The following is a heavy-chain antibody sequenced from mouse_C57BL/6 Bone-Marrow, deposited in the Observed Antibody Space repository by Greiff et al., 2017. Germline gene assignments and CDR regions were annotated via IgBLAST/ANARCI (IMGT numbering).Heavy chain of an antibody. Sequence: QVQLKESGPELVKPGASVKISCKASGYAFSSSWMNWVKQRPGKGLEWIGRIYPGDGNTNYNGKFKGKATLTAYKSCSTAYMQLSSLTSEDSAVYFCAGGYYLAYWGQGTLVTVSA. CDR2: IYPGDGNT. D-gene: IGHD2-3*01. CDR1: GYAFSSSW. V-gene: IGHV1-82*01. J-gene: IGHJ3*01. CDR3: AGGYYLAY.